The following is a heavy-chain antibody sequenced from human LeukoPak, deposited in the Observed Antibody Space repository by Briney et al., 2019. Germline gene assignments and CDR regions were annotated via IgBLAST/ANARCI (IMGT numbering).Heavy chain of an antibody. J-gene: IGHJ6*03. CDR1: GYTFTDYY. CDR3: ARDVDTAMGHHYYYYYMDV. CDR2: INPNTGGT. D-gene: IGHD5-18*01. V-gene: IGHV1-2*02. Sequence: ASVKVSCKASGYTFTDYYMHWVRQAPGQGLEWMGWINPNTGGTNYAQKFQGRVTMTRDTSISTAYMELSRLRSDDTAVYYCARDVDTAMGHHYYYYYMDVWGKGTTVTISS.